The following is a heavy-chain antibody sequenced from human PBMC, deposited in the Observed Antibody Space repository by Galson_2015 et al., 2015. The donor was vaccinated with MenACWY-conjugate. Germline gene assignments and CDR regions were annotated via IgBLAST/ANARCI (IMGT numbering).Heavy chain of an antibody. CDR1: GASISSGGYY. Sequence: TLSLTCTVSGASISSGGYYWSWIRQHPGKGLEWIGYIYYSGSTSYNPSLKSRLTISVDPSKNQFSLQLTSVTAADTAVYYCARDGGYGSGTYHFDYWGQGTLVTVSS. CDR3: ARDGGYGSGTYHFDY. D-gene: IGHD3-10*01. V-gene: IGHV4-31*03. CDR2: IYYSGST. J-gene: IGHJ4*02.